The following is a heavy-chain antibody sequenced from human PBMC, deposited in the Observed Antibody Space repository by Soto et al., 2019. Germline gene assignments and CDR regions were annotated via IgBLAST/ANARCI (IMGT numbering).Heavy chain of an antibody. Sequence: QITLKESGPTLVKPTQTLTLTCAFSGFSLRTSGVGVGWIRQPPGKALEWLALIYWDGYKHYSPSLKSRLTIPEETSKNQVVLTMTKMDPVDTATYYCAHKGGGDRILDYWGQGTLVTVSS. CDR1: GFSLRTSGVG. CDR3: AHKGGGDRILDY. D-gene: IGHD3-16*01. J-gene: IGHJ4*02. V-gene: IGHV2-5*02. CDR2: IYWDGYK.